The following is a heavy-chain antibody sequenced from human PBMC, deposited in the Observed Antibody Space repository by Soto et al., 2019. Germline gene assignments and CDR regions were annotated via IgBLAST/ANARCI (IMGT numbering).Heavy chain of an antibody. CDR1: GGSISSSRCH. Sequence: SETLSLTCTVSGGSISSSRCHWGWIRQPPGKGLEWIASIKYSGTTFYNPSLKSRVTISVDTSKNQFSLKLSSVTAADTAVYYCARGIQLWPITYYFDYWGQGTLVTVSS. CDR3: ARGIQLWPITYYFDY. D-gene: IGHD5-18*01. J-gene: IGHJ4*02. V-gene: IGHV4-39*07. CDR2: IKYSGTT.